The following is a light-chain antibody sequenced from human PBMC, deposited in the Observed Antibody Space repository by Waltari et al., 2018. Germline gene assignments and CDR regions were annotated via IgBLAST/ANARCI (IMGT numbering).Light chain of an antibody. CDR1: QRIKNN. J-gene: IGKJ5*01. Sequence: ETVMTQSPATLSVYPGESATLSCRASQRIKNNLAWYQQKGGKAPRLLLFDAATRATGISARFSGSGYGTEFTLTISSLQSEDFAVYYCQQYDNWPLTFGQGTRLDIK. CDR3: QQYDNWPLT. V-gene: IGKV3-15*01. CDR2: DAA.